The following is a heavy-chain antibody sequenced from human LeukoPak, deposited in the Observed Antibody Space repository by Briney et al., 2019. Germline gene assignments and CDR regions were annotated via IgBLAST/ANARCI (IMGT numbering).Heavy chain of an antibody. CDR2: IRYDGSNK. J-gene: IGHJ6*03. CDR1: GFTFSSYG. D-gene: IGHD4-17*01. Sequence: GGSLRLSCAASGFTFSSYGMHWVRQAPGKGLEWVAFIRYDGSNKYYADSVKGRFTISRDNSKNTLYLQMNSLRAEDTAVYYCAKAGYGDYGYYYYYYMDVWGKGTTVTVSS. V-gene: IGHV3-30*02. CDR3: AKAGYGDYGYYYYYYMDV.